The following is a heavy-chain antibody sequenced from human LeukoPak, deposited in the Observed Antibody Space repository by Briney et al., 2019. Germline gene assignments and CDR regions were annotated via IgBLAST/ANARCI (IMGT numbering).Heavy chain of an antibody. CDR2: IYPGDSDT. V-gene: IGHV5-51*01. CDR3: ARLPDGRYGSGWYVAY. CDR1: GYSFTSYW. J-gene: IGHJ4*01. Sequence: GESLKISCKGSGYSFTSYWIGWVRQMPGKGLEWMGIIYPGDSDTRYSPSFQGQVTISADKSISTAYLQWSSLKASDTAMYECARLPDGRYGSGWYVAYGGQGSLVSVST. D-gene: IGHD6-19*01.